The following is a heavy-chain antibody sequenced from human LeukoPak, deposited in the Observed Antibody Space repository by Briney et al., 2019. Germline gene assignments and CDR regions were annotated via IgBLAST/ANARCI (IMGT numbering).Heavy chain of an antibody. J-gene: IGHJ4*02. CDR2: MNPNSGNT. V-gene: IGHV1-8*03. CDR3: ARGLWFGELNFDY. Sequence: GASVKVSCKASGYTFTSYDINWVRQATGQGLEWMGWMNPNSGNTGYAQKFQGRVTITRNTSISTAYMELSSLRSVDTAVYYCARGLWFGELNFDYWGQGTLVTVSS. D-gene: IGHD3-10*01. CDR1: GYTFTSYD.